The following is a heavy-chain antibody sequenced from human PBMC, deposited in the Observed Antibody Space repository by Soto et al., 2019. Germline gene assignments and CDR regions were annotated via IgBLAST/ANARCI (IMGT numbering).Heavy chain of an antibody. CDR2: LSGSGGTT. J-gene: IGHJ5*01. CDR1: GGSSSSPN. Sequence: PSETLSLTCTVSGGSSSSPNFYWSWVRQTPGKGLEWVSTLSGSGGTTYYADSVKGQFTISRDNSKSTLYLQMNSLRAEDTAVYYCAKDHGTYGPNWIDSWGQGTLVTVSS. CDR3: AKDHGTYGPNWIDS. V-gene: IGHV3-23*01. D-gene: IGHD3-10*01.